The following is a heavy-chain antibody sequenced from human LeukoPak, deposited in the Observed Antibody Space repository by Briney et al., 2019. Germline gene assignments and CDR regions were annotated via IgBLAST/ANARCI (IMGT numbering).Heavy chain of an antibody. J-gene: IGHJ5*02. CDR2: FDPEDGET. CDR3: ATVSPTYYYDSSGYPAPKGGFYNWFDP. V-gene: IGHV1-24*01. CDR1: GYTLTELS. D-gene: IGHD3-22*01. Sequence: ASVKVSCKVSGYTLTELSMHWVRQAPGKGLEWMGGFDPEDGETIYAQKFQGRVTMTEDTSTDTAYMELSSLGSEDTAVYYCATVSPTYYYDSSGYPAPKGGFYNWFDPWGQGTLVTVSS.